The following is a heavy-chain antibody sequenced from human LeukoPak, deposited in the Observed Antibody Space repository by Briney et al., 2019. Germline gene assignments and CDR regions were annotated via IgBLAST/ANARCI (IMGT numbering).Heavy chain of an antibody. V-gene: IGHV3-23*01. CDR3: AKQGATAVAAGGDFGY. D-gene: IGHD6-19*01. CDR2: ISGSGGST. CDR1: GFTFSSYA. Sequence: GGSLRLSCAASGFTFSSYAMNWVRQAPGKGLEWVSGISGSGGSTYYADSVKGRFTISRDNSKNTLYLQMNSLRAEDTAVYYCAKQGATAVAAGGDFGYWGQGTLVTVSS. J-gene: IGHJ4*02.